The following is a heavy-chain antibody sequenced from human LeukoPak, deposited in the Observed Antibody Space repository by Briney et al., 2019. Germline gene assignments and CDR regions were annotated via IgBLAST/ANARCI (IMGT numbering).Heavy chain of an antibody. V-gene: IGHV4-59*01. CDR3: ARGLVSSSWTFFDY. J-gene: IGHJ4*02. Sequence: SETLSLTCTVSGGSISSYYWSWIRQPPGKGLEWIGYIYYSGSTNYNPSLKSRVTISVDTSKNQFSLKLSSVTAADTAVYYCARGLVSSSWTFFDYWGQGTLVTVSS. CDR2: IYYSGST. D-gene: IGHD6-13*01. CDR1: GGSISSYY.